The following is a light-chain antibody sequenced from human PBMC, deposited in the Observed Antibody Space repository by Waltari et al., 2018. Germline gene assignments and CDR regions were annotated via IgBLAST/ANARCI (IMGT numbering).Light chain of an antibody. V-gene: IGKV3-20*01. CDR3: QQFGTSQWT. CDR1: QSVSSSY. CDR2: GAS. Sequence: EIVLTQSPGTLSLYPGERATLSCRASQSVSSSYLAWYQQKPGQAPRLLVYGASSRATGIPDRFSGSGSGTDFTLTINRLEPEDFAVYYCQQFGTSQWTFGQGTKVEIK. J-gene: IGKJ1*01.